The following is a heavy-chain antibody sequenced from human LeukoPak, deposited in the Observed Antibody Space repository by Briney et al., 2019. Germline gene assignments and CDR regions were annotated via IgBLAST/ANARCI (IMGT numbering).Heavy chain of an antibody. Sequence: ASVKVSCKASGYTFTNYGLSWVRQAPGQGLEWMGWISGYNGNATYTQKLQGRVIMTTDTSTTTAYMDLRSLTSDDTAVYYCARDAGYCSSETCYDDAFDIWGQGTMVPVSS. CDR2: ISGYNGNA. D-gene: IGHD2-2*01. V-gene: IGHV1-18*01. J-gene: IGHJ3*02. CDR1: GYTFTNYG. CDR3: ARDAGYCSSETCYDDAFDI.